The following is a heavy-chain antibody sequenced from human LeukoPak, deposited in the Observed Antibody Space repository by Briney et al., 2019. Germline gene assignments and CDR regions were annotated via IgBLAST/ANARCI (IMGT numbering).Heavy chain of an antibody. J-gene: IGHJ3*02. CDR2: IGGDATST. CDR1: GFTFSSYE. D-gene: IGHD2/OR15-2a*01. CDR3: AREGVLRHNSFDS. Sequence: GGSLRLSCAASGFTFSSYEMNWVRQAPGKGLEWVSYIGGDATSTYSAESVRCRFTRSRGNAKNSLYLQMSSVRAEVTVVYYCAREGVLRHNSFDSWGGGTMVTVSA. V-gene: IGHV3-48*03.